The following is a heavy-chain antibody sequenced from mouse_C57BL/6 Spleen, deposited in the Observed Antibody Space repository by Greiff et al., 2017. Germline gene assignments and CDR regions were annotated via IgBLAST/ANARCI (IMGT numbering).Heavy chain of an antibody. D-gene: IGHD1-1*01. CDR2: IYPGSGNT. V-gene: IGHV1-76*01. CDR1: GYTFTDYY. Sequence: VQLKESGAELVRPGASVKLSCKASGYTFTDYYINWVKQRPGQGLEWIARIYPGSGNTYYNEKFKGKATLTAEKSSSTAYMQLSSLTSEDSAVYFCARHYYGSSYWYFDVWGTGTTVTVSS. J-gene: IGHJ1*03. CDR3: ARHYYGSSYWYFDV.